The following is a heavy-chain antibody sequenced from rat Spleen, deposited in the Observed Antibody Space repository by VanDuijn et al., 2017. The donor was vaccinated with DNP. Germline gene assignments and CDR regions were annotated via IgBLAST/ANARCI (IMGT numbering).Heavy chain of an antibody. J-gene: IGHJ2*01. CDR3: ARPDY. CDR1: GFTFSNYD. Sequence: EVQLVESGGGLVQPGRSMKLSCAASGFTFSNYDMAWVRQAPKKGLEWVATINFDGNITYYRDSVKGRFTVSRDNAKSTLYLQMDSLRSEDTATYYCARPDYWGQGVMVTVTS. CDR2: INFDGNIT. V-gene: IGHV5-7*01.